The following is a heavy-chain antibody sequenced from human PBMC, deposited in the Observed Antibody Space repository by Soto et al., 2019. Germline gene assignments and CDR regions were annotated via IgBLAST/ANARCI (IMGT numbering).Heavy chain of an antibody. CDR3: ARGTMLRGPGYYYAMDV. Sequence: TLSLTCTVSGDSISRNGYFWTWIRQHPGKGLEWIGYIYYSGSSYYNPSLKSRVIISVDTSKNHFSRNLTAVTAADTAVYYCARGTMLRGPGYYYAMDVWGQGTTVTVSS. J-gene: IGHJ6*02. CDR2: IYYSGSS. D-gene: IGHD3-10*01. V-gene: IGHV4-31*03. CDR1: GDSISRNGYF.